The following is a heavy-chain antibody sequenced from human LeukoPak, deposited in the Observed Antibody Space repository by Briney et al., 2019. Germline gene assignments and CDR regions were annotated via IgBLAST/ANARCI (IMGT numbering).Heavy chain of an antibody. J-gene: IGHJ6*03. CDR3: AREHSGYDFPGRDYYYMDV. V-gene: IGHV3-11*04. CDR2: ISSSGSTI. Sequence: GGSLRLSCAASGFIFSDYYMSWIRQAPGKGLEWVSYISSSGSTIYYADSVKGRFTISRDNAKNTLYLQMNSLRAEDTAVYYCAREHSGYDFPGRDYYYMDVWGKGTTVTVSS. D-gene: IGHD5-12*01. CDR1: GFIFSDYY.